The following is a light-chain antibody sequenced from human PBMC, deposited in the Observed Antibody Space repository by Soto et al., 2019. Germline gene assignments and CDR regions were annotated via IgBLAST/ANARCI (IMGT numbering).Light chain of an antibody. CDR2: HAS. CDR1: QSVGRDY. V-gene: IGKV3-20*01. Sequence: EIVLTQSPGTLSLSPGERATLSCRASQSVGRDYLAWYQQQPGQAPRLLIYHASSRATGIPDRFSGSGSGTDFTLTISRLEPEDFAEFYCQQYASSPLTFGGGTKVEIK. J-gene: IGKJ4*01. CDR3: QQYASSPLT.